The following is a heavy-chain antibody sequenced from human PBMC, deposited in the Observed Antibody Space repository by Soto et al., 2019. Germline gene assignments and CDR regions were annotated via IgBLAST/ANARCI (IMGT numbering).Heavy chain of an antibody. CDR1: GFTFSNYA. Sequence: EVHLLESGGGLVQPGGSLRLSCAASGFTFSNYAMNWVRQAPGKGLEWVSAISGSGGTTYYVDPVKGRFTISRDNSKNTLYLQMNSLRAEDTAVYYCAKVVVPAATPFYYGMDVWGQGTTVTVSS. CDR2: ISGSGGTT. V-gene: IGHV3-23*01. D-gene: IGHD2-2*02. J-gene: IGHJ6*02. CDR3: AKVVVPAATPFYYGMDV.